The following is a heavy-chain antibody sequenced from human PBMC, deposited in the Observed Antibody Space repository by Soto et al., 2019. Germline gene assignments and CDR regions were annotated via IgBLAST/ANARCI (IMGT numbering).Heavy chain of an antibody. D-gene: IGHD2-15*01. CDR2: IWYDGSNK. CDR3: ARARTVCSYGIEV. CDR1: GFTFSSYG. J-gene: IGHJ6*02. Sequence: QVQLVESGGGVVQPGRSLRLSCAASGFTFSSYGMHWVRQAPGKGLAWVEVIWYDGSNKYYADSVKGRFTISRENSRNTLYLQMNSLRAEDKAVYYSARARTVCSYGIEVCGHGTTVTVFS. V-gene: IGHV3-33*01.